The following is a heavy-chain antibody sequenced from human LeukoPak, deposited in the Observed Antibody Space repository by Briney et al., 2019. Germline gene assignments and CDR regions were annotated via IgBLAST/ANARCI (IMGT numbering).Heavy chain of an antibody. J-gene: IGHJ4*02. CDR3: AKTPSRTTVTTLDY. Sequence: GGSLRLSCAASGFTFSGYVMTWVRQAPGKGLECVSSITFSSSHIYYADSVKGRFTISRDNTKDSLYLQMNSLRAEDTAVYYCAKTPSRTTVTTLDYWGQGTLVTVSS. D-gene: IGHD4-11*01. CDR2: ITFSSSHI. CDR1: GFTFSGYV. V-gene: IGHV3-21*04.